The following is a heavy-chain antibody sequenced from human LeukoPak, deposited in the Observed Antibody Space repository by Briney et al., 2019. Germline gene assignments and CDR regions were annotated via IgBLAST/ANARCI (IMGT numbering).Heavy chain of an antibody. V-gene: IGHV3-30*04. D-gene: IGHD3-10*02. J-gene: IGHJ6*04. CDR3: AELGITMIGGV. Sequence: GGSLRLSCAASGFTFSSYAMHWVRQPPGKGLEWVAVISYDGSNKYYADSVKGRFTISRDNAKNSLYLQMNSLRAEDTAVYYCAELGITMIGGVWGKGTTVTISS. CDR2: ISYDGSNK. CDR1: GFTFSSYA.